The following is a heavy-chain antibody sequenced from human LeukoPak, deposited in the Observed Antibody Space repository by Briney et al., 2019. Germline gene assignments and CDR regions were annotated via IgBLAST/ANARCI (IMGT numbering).Heavy chain of an antibody. J-gene: IGHJ4*02. CDR2: MNPNSGNT. D-gene: IGHD2-21*01. V-gene: IGHV1-8*01. CDR3: TRSVRNGHIDY. Sequence: ASVKVSCKASGYTFTSYDINWVRQAPGQGLEWMGWMNPNSGNTGHAQKFQGRVTMTRSTSISTAYMELSSLRFEDTAVYYCTRSVRNGHIDYWGQGTLVTVSS. CDR1: GYTFTSYD.